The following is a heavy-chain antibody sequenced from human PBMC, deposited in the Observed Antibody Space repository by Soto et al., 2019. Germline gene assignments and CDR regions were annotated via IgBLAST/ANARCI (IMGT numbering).Heavy chain of an antibody. V-gene: IGHV4-34*01. CDR2: INHSGST. CDR3: ARGRGGGWSSCWYPEWPVYSY. D-gene: IGHD6-13*01. Sequence: SETLSLTCAVYGGTFSGYYWSWIRQPPGKGLEWIGEINHSGSTNYNPSLKSRVTISVDTSKNQFSLKLSSVTAADTAVYYCARGRGGGWSSCWYPEWPVYSYWGQGTLVTGSS. CDR1: GGTFSGYY. J-gene: IGHJ4*02.